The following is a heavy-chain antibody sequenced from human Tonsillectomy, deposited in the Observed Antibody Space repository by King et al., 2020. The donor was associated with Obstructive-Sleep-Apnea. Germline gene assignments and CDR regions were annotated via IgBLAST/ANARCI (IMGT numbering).Heavy chain of an antibody. D-gene: IGHD6-19*01. J-gene: IGHJ4*02. CDR1: GGSISSSSYY. CDR3: ARIIAVAANWQDYFGY. Sequence: QLQESGPGLVKPSETLSLTCTVSGGSISSSSYYWGWIRQPPGKGLEWIGSIYYSGSTYYNPSLKSRVTISVDTSKNQFSLKLSSVTAADTAVYYCARIIAVAANWQDYFGYWGQGTLVTVSS. V-gene: IGHV4-39*07. CDR2: IYYSGST.